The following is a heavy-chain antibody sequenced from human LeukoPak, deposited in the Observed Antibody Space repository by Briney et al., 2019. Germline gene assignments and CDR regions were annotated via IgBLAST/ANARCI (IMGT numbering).Heavy chain of an antibody. CDR2: FDPEDGET. D-gene: IGHD3-22*01. J-gene: IGHJ4*02. CDR3: ARGSPVSMIVVVIFDY. CDR1: GYTLTELS. Sequence: ASVKVSCKVSGYTLTELSMHWVRQAPGKGLEWMGGFDPEDGETIYAQKFQGRVTMTRDTSISTAYMELSRLRSDDTAVYYCARGSPVSMIVVVIFDYWGQGTLVTVSS. V-gene: IGHV1-24*01.